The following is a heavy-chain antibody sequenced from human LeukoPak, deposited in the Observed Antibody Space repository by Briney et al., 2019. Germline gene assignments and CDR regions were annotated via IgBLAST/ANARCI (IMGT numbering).Heavy chain of an antibody. D-gene: IGHD3-9*01. CDR3: AKDHYYDILTGYYTLFDC. CDR2: ISGSGGST. CDR1: GFTFSSYA. J-gene: IGHJ4*02. V-gene: IGHV3-23*01. Sequence: GGSLRLSCAASGFTFSSYAMSWVRQAPGKGLEWVSAISGSGGSTYYADSVKGRFTISRDNSKNTLYLQMNSLRAEDTAVYYCAKDHYYDILTGYYTLFDCWGQGTLVTVSS.